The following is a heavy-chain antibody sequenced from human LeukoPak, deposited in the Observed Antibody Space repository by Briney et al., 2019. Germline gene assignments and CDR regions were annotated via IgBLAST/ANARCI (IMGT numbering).Heavy chain of an antibody. J-gene: IGHJ5*02. Sequence: SVKVSCKASGGTFSSYAISWVRQAPGQGLEWMGGIIPIFGTANYAQKFQGRVTITADESTSTAYMELSSLRSEDTAVYYRARAGDGGNSFTNWFDPWGQGTLVTVSS. CDR2: IIPIFGTA. D-gene: IGHD4-23*01. V-gene: IGHV1-69*01. CDR3: ARAGDGGNSFTNWFDP. CDR1: GGTFSSYA.